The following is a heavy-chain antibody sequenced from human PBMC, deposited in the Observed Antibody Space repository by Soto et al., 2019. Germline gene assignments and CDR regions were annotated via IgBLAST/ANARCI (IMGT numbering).Heavy chain of an antibody. V-gene: IGHV2-5*01. Sequence: KESGPTLVKPTQTLTLTCTFSGFSLSTSGVGVGWIRQPPGKALEWLALIYWNDDKRYSPSLKSRLTITKDTSKNQVVLTMTNMDPVDTATYYCAHGIAAAGFPYYYYYGMDVWGQGTTVTVSS. CDR3: AHGIAAAGFPYYYYYGMDV. CDR1: GFSLSTSGVG. CDR2: IYWNDDK. D-gene: IGHD6-13*01. J-gene: IGHJ6*02.